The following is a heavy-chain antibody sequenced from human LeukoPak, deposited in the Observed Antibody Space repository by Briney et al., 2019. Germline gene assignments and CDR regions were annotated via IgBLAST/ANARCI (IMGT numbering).Heavy chain of an antibody. V-gene: IGHV4-39*07. CDR1: GGSISSSSYY. CDR2: IYYSGST. D-gene: IGHD1-26*01. J-gene: IGHJ5*02. CDR3: AKIVAAGDNWFDP. Sequence: SETLSLTCTVSGGSISSSSYYWGWIRQPPGKGLEWIGSIYYSGSTYYNPSLKSRVTISVDTSKNQFSLKLTSVTAADTAVYYCAKIVAAGDNWFDPWGQGTLVTVSS.